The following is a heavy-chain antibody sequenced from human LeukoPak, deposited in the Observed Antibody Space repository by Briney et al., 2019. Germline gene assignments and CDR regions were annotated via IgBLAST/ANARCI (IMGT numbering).Heavy chain of an antibody. Sequence: GESLKISCKGSGYSFTSHWIGWVRQMPGKGLEWMGIIYPGDSDPRYSPSFQGQVTMSADKSISTAYLQWSSLRASDTAMYYCARHNPALRYCSGSSCYGSYAFDLWGQGTMVTVSS. V-gene: IGHV5-51*01. CDR3: ARHNPALRYCSGSSCYGSYAFDL. CDR2: IYPGDSDP. D-gene: IGHD2-15*01. CDR1: GYSFTSHW. J-gene: IGHJ3*01.